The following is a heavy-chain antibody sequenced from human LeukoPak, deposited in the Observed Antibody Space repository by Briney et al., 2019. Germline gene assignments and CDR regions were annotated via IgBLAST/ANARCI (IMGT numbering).Heavy chain of an antibody. J-gene: IGHJ4*02. V-gene: IGHV3-20*04. Sequence: GGSLRLSCAASGFTFDDYGMSWVRQAPGKGLEWVSGINWNGGSTGYADSVKGRFTISRDNAKNSLYLQMNSLRADDTAVYYCAKSGLSRFDYWGQGTLVTVSS. CDR2: INWNGGST. CDR1: GFTFDDYG. CDR3: AKSGLSRFDY. D-gene: IGHD4/OR15-4a*01.